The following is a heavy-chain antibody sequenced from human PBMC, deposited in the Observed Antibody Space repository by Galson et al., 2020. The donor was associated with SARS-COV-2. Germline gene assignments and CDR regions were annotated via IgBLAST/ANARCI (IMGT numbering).Heavy chain of an antibody. D-gene: IGHD4-17*01. Sequence: ASVKVSCMASGFTFTDYYMYWVRQAPGQGREWVGLINPYSGDTDQAQNSQGRVTMTSDTTINTAYMELSSLRSDDTAIYYCASGDYGVSWGQGTLITVSS. CDR2: INPYSGDT. V-gene: IGHV1-2*02. CDR3: ASGDYGVS. CDR1: GFTFTDYY. J-gene: IGHJ1*01.